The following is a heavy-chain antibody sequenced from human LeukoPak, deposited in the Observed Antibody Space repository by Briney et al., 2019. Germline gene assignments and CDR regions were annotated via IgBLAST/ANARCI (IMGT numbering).Heavy chain of an antibody. CDR2: ISSSSSYT. CDR3: ARDPHYDILTGYSLFDY. Sequence: GGSLRLSCAASGFTFSDYYMNWIRQAPGKGLEWVSYISSSSSYTNYADSVKGRFTISRDNAKNSLYLQMNGLRAEDTAVYYCARDPHYDILTGYSLFDYWGQGTLVTVSS. V-gene: IGHV3-11*06. CDR1: GFTFSDYY. D-gene: IGHD3-9*01. J-gene: IGHJ4*02.